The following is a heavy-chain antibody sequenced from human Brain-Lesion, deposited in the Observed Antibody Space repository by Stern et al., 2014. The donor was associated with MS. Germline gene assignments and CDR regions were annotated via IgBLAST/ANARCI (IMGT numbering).Heavy chain of an antibody. D-gene: IGHD3-3*01. Sequence: QVQLGQSGAEVKKPGASVKVSCKTSGYIFTGYYIHWVRKAPGQGLEWMAWINPNTGGTKYAQKFQGRVTMSRDTSISTAYVELSSLTSDDTAVYYCARDQRGITIFGVVTDYYYLGMDVWGQGTTVTVSS. V-gene: IGHV1-2*02. CDR3: ARDQRGITIFGVVTDYYYLGMDV. CDR1: GYIFTGYY. CDR2: INPNTGGT. J-gene: IGHJ6*02.